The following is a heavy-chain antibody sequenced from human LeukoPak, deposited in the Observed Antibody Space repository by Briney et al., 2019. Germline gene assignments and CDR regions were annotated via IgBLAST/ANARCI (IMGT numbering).Heavy chain of an antibody. D-gene: IGHD3-16*02. V-gene: IGHV1-69*13. Sequence: ASVKVPCKASGGLLNTNALRWVRQPPGQGLAWVGGIIPVLNTTNYAQGFQERITITAHESTSTAYMELRCLRSEDTPIYYCANYVWGSFRRWGNWLVPWGQGTLVIVSS. CDR2: IIPVLNTT. CDR1: GGLLNTNA. CDR3: ANYVWGSFRRWGNWLVP. J-gene: IGHJ5*02.